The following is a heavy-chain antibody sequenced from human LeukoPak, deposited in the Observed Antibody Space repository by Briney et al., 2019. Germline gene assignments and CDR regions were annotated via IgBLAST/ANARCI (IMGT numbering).Heavy chain of an antibody. D-gene: IGHD3-22*01. CDR2: IGSSSSTHGTI. CDR3: AKTYYYDSSGWPGIDY. V-gene: IGHV3-48*02. Sequence: GGSLRLSCAASGFTFSSYSMNWVRQAPGKGLEWVSYIGSSSSTHGTIYYADSVRGRFTISRDNAKNSLYLQMNSLRDEDTAVYYCAKTYYYDSSGWPGIDYWGQGTLVTVSS. J-gene: IGHJ4*02. CDR1: GFTFSSYS.